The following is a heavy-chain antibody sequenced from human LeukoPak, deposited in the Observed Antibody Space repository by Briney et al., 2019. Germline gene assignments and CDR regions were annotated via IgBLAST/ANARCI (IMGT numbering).Heavy chain of an antibody. J-gene: IGHJ4*02. CDR2: ISSSSSYI. V-gene: IGHV3-21*01. CDR1: GFTFSSYS. CDR3: ARESLDYYGSGSYQFDY. D-gene: IGHD3-10*01. Sequence: GGSLRLSCAASGFTFSSYSMNWVRQAPGKGLEWVSSISSSSSYIYYADSEKGRFTISRDNAKNSLYLQMNSLRAEDTAVYYCARESLDYYGSGSYQFDYWGQGTLVTVSS.